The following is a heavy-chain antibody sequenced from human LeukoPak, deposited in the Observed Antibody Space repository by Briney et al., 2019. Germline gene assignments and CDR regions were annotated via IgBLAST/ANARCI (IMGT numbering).Heavy chain of an antibody. CDR2: INHSGST. CDR1: GGSFSGYY. Sequence: SETLSLTCAVYGGSFSGYYWSWIRQPPGKVLECIGEINHSGSTYYSPSLKSRVTISIDTSKNQFSLKLSSVTAADTAVYYCARPRSYCSGGSCYSDWFDPWGQGTLVTVSS. J-gene: IGHJ5*02. CDR3: ARPRSYCSGGSCYSDWFDP. D-gene: IGHD2-15*01. V-gene: IGHV4-34*01.